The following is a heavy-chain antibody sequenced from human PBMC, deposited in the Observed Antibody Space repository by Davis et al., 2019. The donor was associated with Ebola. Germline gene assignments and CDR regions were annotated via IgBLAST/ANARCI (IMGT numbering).Heavy chain of an antibody. Sequence: GESLKISCATSGFTFASHWMSWVRQAPGKGLEWVANIKHDGSEAYYVDSVKGRFTISRDNAKNSLYLQMNSLRAEDTAVYYCARGPSTGNSFSYWGQGTLATVSS. V-gene: IGHV3-7*01. CDR2: IKHDGSEA. D-gene: IGHD6-13*01. CDR1: GFTFASHW. J-gene: IGHJ4*02. CDR3: ARGPSTGNSFSY.